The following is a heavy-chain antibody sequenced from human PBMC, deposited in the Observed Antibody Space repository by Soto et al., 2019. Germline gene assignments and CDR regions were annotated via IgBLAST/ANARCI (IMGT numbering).Heavy chain of an antibody. CDR1: GGSISSGGYY. CDR2: IYYSGST. CDR3: ARERGVAGDDY. J-gene: IGHJ4*02. D-gene: IGHD6-19*01. V-gene: IGHV4-31*03. Sequence: QVQLQESGPGLVKPSQTLSLTCTVSGGSISSGGYYWTWIRQHPGKGLEWIGYIYYSGSTYYNPSIKSRVTTSVDTTKNQFSLHLSSVTAADTAVYYCARERGVAGDDYWGQGTLVTVSS.